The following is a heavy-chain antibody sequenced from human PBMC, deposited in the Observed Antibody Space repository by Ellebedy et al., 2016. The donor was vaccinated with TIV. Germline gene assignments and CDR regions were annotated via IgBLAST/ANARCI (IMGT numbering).Heavy chain of an antibody. CDR1: GFTFTNYW. D-gene: IGHD6-6*01. CDR2: INTDGTST. J-gene: IGHJ4*02. V-gene: IGHV3-74*01. Sequence: GGSLRLSCAASGFTFTNYWMHWVRQAPGKGPAWVSRINTDGTSTRYADSVKGRFTISRDNAKNMVYLQMNSPRAEDTAVYYCATYTSTTSLDHWGRGTLVTVSP. CDR3: ATYTSTTSLDH.